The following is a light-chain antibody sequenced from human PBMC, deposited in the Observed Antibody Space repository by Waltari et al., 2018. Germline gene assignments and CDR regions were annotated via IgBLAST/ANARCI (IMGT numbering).Light chain of an antibody. CDR3: CSFAGSRTFV. J-gene: IGLJ2*01. V-gene: IGLV2-23*03. Sequence: QSALTQPASVSGSPGQSITISCTGTSSDVGGYNLFSWYQHHPGKAPNLMIYEGSQRPSGVSDRFSGSKSGNTASLTISGLQAEDEADYYCCSFAGSRTFVFGGGTKVTVL. CDR1: SSDVGGYNL. CDR2: EGS.